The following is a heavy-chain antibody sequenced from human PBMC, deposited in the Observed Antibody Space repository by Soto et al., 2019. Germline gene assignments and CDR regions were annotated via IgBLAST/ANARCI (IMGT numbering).Heavy chain of an antibody. D-gene: IGHD3-22*01. CDR3: GGDSSGYYYPDVFDI. CDR1: GFTFSSDS. Sequence: EVQLVESGGGLVQPGGSLRLSCAASGFTFSSDSMNWVRQAPGKGLEWVSYISSSSSTIYYADSVKGRFTISRDNAKNSLYLQMNSLRDEDTAVYYCGGDSSGYYYPDVFDIWGQGTMVTVSS. J-gene: IGHJ3*02. CDR2: ISSSSSTI. V-gene: IGHV3-48*02.